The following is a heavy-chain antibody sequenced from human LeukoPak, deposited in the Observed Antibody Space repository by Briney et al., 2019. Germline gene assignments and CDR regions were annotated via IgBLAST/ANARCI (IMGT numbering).Heavy chain of an antibody. J-gene: IGHJ5*02. V-gene: IGHV1-18*01. D-gene: IGHD2-15*01. CDR3: VRDYFCSGGTCDDCFDP. CDR1: GYTFTNDG. Sequence: ASVKISCKASGYTFTNDGISWVRQAPGQGLEWMAWIGTYDHDTNYAQKFRGRLTMTTDTSTSTAYMQLRSLGSDDTAVYYCVRDYFCSGGTCDDCFDPWGQGTRVTVSS. CDR2: IGTYDHDT.